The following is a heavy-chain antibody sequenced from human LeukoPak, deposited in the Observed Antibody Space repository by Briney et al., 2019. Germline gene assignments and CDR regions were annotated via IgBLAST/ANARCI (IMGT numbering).Heavy chain of an antibody. J-gene: IGHJ4*02. D-gene: IGHD3-22*01. CDR3: ARGDLDLTMMAL. CDR1: GGSFSGYY. V-gene: IGHV4-34*01. Sequence: PSETLSLTCAVYGGSFSGYYWSWIRQPPGKGLEWIGEINHSGSTNYNPSLKSRVTISVDTSKNQFSLKLSSVTAADTAVYYRARGDLDLTMMALWGQGTLVTVSS. CDR2: INHSGST.